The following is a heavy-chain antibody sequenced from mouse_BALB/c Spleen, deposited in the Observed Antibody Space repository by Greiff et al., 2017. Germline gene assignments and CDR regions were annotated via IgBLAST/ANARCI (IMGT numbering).Heavy chain of an antibody. V-gene: IGHV10-1*02. Sequence: EAGGGLVQPKGSLKLSCAASGFTFNTYAMNWVRQAPGKGLEWVARIRSKSNNYATYYADSVKDRFTISRDDSQSMLYLQMNNLKTEDTAMYYCVRHGNYAMDYWGQGTSVTVSS. CDR1: GFTFNTYA. D-gene: IGHD4-1*01. CDR3: VRHGNYAMDY. CDR2: IRSKSNNYAT. J-gene: IGHJ4*01.